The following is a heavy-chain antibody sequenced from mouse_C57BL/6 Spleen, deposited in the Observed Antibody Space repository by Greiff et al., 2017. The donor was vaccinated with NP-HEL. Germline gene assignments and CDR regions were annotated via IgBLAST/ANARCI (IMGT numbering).Heavy chain of an antibody. J-gene: IGHJ2*01. CDR3: ARCSVSLDY. D-gene: IGHD3-2*02. CDR2: IYPTDSET. Sequence: QVQLQQPGAELVRPGSSVKLSCKASGYTFTSYWMDWVKQRPGQGLEWIGNIYPTDSETHYNQKFKDKATLTVDKSSSTAYMHLSSLTSEDSAVYYCARCSVSLDYWGQGTTLTVAS. CDR1: GYTFTSYW. V-gene: IGHV1-61*01.